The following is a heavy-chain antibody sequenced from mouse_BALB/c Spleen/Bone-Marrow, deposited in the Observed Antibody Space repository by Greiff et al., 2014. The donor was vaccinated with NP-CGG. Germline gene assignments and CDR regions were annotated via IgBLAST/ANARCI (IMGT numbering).Heavy chain of an antibody. CDR1: GFSLTDYG. Sequence: QVQLKESGPGLVAPSQSLSITCTVSGFSLTDYGVSWIRQPPGKGLEWLGVIWGGGITYYNSTLKSRLSISKDNSKSQVFLKMNSLQTDDTAMYYCAKQDTTVVLDYWGQGTTLTVSS. CDR3: AKQDTTVVLDY. V-gene: IGHV2-6-5*01. D-gene: IGHD1-1*01. J-gene: IGHJ2*01. CDR2: IWGGGIT.